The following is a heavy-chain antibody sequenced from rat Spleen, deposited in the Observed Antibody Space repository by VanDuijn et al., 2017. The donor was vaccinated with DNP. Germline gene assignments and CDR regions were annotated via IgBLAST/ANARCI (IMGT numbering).Heavy chain of an antibody. Sequence: EVQLVESGGGLVQPGRSLKLSCAASGFNFNDYWMGWVRQAPGKGLEWVASISNAADNTYYSDSVRGRFSLSRDNAQSTLNLQMTSLRSEDTATYYCTRDGPPYYGVPFDYWGQGVMVTVSS. J-gene: IGHJ2*01. CDR2: ISNAADNT. D-gene: IGHD1-7*01. CDR3: TRDGPPYYGVPFDY. V-gene: IGHV5-31*01. CDR1: GFNFNDYW.